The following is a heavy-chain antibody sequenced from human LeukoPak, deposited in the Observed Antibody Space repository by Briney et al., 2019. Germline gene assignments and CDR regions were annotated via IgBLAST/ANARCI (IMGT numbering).Heavy chain of an antibody. J-gene: IGHJ4*02. CDR1: GFTFSSYA. CDR3: AKHPPDYGDYVPLFDY. CDR2: ISGSGGST. V-gene: IGHV3-23*01. Sequence: PWGSLRLSCAASGFTFSSYAMSWVRQAPGKGLEWVSAISGSGGSTYYADSVKGRFTISRDNSKNTLYLQMNSLRAEDTAVYYCAKHPPDYGDYVPLFDYWGQGTLVTVSS. D-gene: IGHD4-17*01.